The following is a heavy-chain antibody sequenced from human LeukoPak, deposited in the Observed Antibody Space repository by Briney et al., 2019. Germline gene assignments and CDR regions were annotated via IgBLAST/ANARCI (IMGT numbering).Heavy chain of an antibody. CDR3: ARRDFWSGYSMYYYYYGMDV. CDR2: LSGSGGST. D-gene: IGHD3-3*01. J-gene: IGHJ6*02. Sequence: GGSLRLSCVGSGFTFSSYVMTWVRQAPGKGLEWVSALSGSGGSTYYADSVKGRFTISRDNSKNTLYLQMNSLRAEDTAVYYCARRDFWSGYSMYYYYYGMDVWGQGTTVTVSS. CDR1: GFTFSSYV. V-gene: IGHV3-23*01.